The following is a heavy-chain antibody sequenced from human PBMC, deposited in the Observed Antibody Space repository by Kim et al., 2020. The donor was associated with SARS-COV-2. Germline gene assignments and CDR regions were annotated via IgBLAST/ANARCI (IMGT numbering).Heavy chain of an antibody. D-gene: IGHD6-13*01. CDR3: ARVYYTGIAAAGAVDV. J-gene: IGHJ6*02. V-gene: IGHV6-1*01. Sequence: SQTLSLTCAISGDSVSSNSAAWNWIRQSPSRGLEWLGRTYYRSKWYNDYAVSVKSRITINPDTSKNQFSLQLNSVTPEDTAVYYCARVYYTGIAAAGAVDVWGQGTTVTVSS. CDR2: TYYRSKWYN. CDR1: GDSVSSNSAA.